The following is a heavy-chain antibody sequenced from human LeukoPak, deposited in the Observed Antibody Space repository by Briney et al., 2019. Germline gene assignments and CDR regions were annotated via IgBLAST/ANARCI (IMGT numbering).Heavy chain of an antibody. J-gene: IGHJ6*03. CDR1: GFTFSSYS. V-gene: IGHV3-21*01. CDR3: ARDDVVPAALWSYMDV. CDR2: ISSSSSYI. D-gene: IGHD2-2*01. Sequence: GGSLRLSCGASGFTFSSYSLNWVRQAPGKGLEWVSSISSSSSYIYYADSVKGRFTISRDNAKSSLYLQMNSLRAEDTAVYYCARDDVVPAALWSYMDVWGKGTTVTVSS.